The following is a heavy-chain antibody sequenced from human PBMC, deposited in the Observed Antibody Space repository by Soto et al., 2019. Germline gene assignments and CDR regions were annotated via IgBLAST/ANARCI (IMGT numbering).Heavy chain of an antibody. Sequence: GGSLRLSCAASGFTFSSYGMHWVRQAPGKGLEWVAVIWYDGSNKYYADSVKGRFTISRYNSKNTLYLQMNSLRAEDTAVYYCARDLISAGIAARKAFDIWGQGTMVTVSS. CDR3: ARDLISAGIAARKAFDI. CDR1: GFTFSSYG. CDR2: IWYDGSNK. D-gene: IGHD6-6*01. V-gene: IGHV3-33*08. J-gene: IGHJ3*02.